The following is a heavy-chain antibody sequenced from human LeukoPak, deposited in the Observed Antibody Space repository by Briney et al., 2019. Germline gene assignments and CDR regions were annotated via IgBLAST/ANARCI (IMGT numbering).Heavy chain of an antibody. CDR1: GFTFSSYW. D-gene: IGHD3-16*02. CDR3: ARDQQAIVRGELSFFPDY. V-gene: IGHV3-7*01. J-gene: IGHJ4*02. Sequence: GGSLRLSCAASGFTFSSYWMSWVRQAPGKGLEWVANIKQDGSEKYYVDSVKGRFTISRDNAKNSLYLQMNSLRAEDTAVYYCARDQQAIVRGELSFFPDYWGQGTLVTVSS. CDR2: IKQDGSEK.